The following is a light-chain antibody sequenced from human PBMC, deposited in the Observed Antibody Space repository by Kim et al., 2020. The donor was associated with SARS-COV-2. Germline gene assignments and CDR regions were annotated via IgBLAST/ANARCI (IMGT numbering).Light chain of an antibody. J-gene: IGLJ2*01. Sequence: APGKTATITCGGNSIGSQSVHWYQQKAGQAPVLVIYYDNERPSGIPERFSGSSSETTATLTISRVDAGDEADYYCQVWDTTTDHVIFGGGTKLTIL. CDR1: SIGSQS. V-gene: IGLV3-21*04. CDR2: YDN. CDR3: QVWDTTTDHVI.